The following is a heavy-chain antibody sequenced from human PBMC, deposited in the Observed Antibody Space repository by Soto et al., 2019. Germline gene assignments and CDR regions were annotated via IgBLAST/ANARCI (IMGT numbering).Heavy chain of an antibody. D-gene: IGHD3-3*01. J-gene: IGHJ4*02. V-gene: IGHV1-69*02. CDR2: IIPILGIA. CDR1: GGTFSSYT. CDR3: ARSTQLNFWSGSEVPDY. Sequence: SVKVSCKASGGTFSSYTISWVRQAPGQGLEWMGRIIPILGIANYAQKFQGRVTITADKSTSTAYMELSSLRSEDTAVYYCARSTQLNFWSGSEVPDYWGQGTLVTVSS.